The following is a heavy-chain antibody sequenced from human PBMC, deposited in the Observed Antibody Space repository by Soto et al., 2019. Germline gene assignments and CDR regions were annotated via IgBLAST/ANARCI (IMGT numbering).Heavy chain of an antibody. CDR2: IIPIFGTA. J-gene: IGHJ5*02. D-gene: IGHD3-3*01. V-gene: IGHV1-69*06. Sequence: QVQLVQSGAEVKKPGSSVKVSCKSSGGTFSSYAISWVRQAPGQGLEWMGGIIPIFGTANDAQKFQGRVTITADKSTSTAYMELSSLRSEDTAVYYCARGPGAIFGVDDRSWFDPWGQGTLVTVSS. CDR3: ARGPGAIFGVDDRSWFDP. CDR1: GGTFSSYA.